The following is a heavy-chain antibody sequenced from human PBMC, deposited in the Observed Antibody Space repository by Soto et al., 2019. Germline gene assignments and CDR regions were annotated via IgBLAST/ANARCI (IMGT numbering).Heavy chain of an antibody. D-gene: IGHD5-18*01. V-gene: IGHV4-59*01. Sequence: PSETLSLTCTVSGCSISSYYWSWIRQPPGKGLEWIGYIYYSGSTNYNPSLKSRVTISVDTSKNQFSLKLSSVTAADTAVYYCARDHGYSYGYRGPYYYYGMDVWGQGTTVTVSS. CDR2: IYYSGST. CDR3: ARDHGYSYGYRGPYYYYGMDV. CDR1: GCSISSYY. J-gene: IGHJ6*02.